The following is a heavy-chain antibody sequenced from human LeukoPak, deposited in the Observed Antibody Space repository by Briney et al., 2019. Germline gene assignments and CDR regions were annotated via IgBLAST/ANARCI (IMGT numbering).Heavy chain of an antibody. CDR1: GFTISSYW. J-gene: IGHJ4*02. D-gene: IGHD6-13*01. Sequence: GRSLRPSCAASGFTISSYWMHWVRQAPGKGLVWVSGTNNDGRSTRYADSVKGRFTISRDNAKNTLYLQMNSLRAEDTAVYYCARGGPYSSSSWDYWGQGTLVTVSS. V-gene: IGHV3-74*01. CDR3: ARGGPYSSSSWDY. CDR2: TNNDGRST.